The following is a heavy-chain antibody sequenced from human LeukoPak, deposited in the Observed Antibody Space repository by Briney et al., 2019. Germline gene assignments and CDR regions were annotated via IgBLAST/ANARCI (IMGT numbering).Heavy chain of an antibody. CDR3: ARDHYCGGDCPAWFDP. J-gene: IGHJ5*02. Sequence: GGSLRLSCAASGFTFSSYSMNWVRQAPGKGLEWVSSISSSSYIYYADSVKGRFTISRDNAKNSLYLQMNSLRAEDTAVYYCARDHYCGGDCPAWFDPWGQGTLVTVSS. CDR2: ISSSSYI. V-gene: IGHV3-21*01. CDR1: GFTFSSYS. D-gene: IGHD2-21*02.